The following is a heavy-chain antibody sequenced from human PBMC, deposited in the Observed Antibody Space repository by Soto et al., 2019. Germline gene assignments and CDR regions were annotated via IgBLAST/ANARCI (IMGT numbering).Heavy chain of an antibody. D-gene: IGHD3-10*02. CDR2: IFYSGST. V-gene: IGHV4-59*01. Sequence: QVQLQESGPGLVKPSETLSLTCTVSGGSISSYYWSWNRQPPGKGLEWIGFIFYSGSTSYNPSLKSRVTISIDTSEYQFSLKLNSVNAADTAVYYCASMIGDPVLSFDSWGQGTLVAVSS. J-gene: IGHJ5*01. CDR3: ASMIGDPVLSFDS. CDR1: GGSISSYY.